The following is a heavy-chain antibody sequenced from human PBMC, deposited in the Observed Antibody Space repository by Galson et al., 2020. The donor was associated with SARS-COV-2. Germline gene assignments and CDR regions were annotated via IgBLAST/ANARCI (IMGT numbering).Heavy chain of an antibody. CDR3: ARWGELKTGDY. J-gene: IGHJ4*02. CDR1: GGSISSYY. D-gene: IGHD1-26*01. Sequence: SETLSLTCTVSGGSISSYYWSWIRQPPGKGLEWIGYIYYSGSTNYNPSLKSRVTISVDTSKNQFSLKLSSVTAADTAVYYCARWGELKTGDYWGQGTLVTVSS. V-gene: IGHV4-59*13. CDR2: IYYSGST.